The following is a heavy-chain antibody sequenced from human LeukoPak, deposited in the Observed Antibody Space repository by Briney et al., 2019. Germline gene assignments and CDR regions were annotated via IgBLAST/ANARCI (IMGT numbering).Heavy chain of an antibody. D-gene: IGHD6-6*01. V-gene: IGHV3-30*04. CDR3: ATDRSSDDGTCFDP. J-gene: IGHJ5*02. CDR2: ISYDGSNK. Sequence: PGGSLRLSCAASGFTFSSYAMHWVRQAPGKGLEWVAVISYDGSNKYYADSVKGRFTISRDNSKNTLYLQMNSLRAEDTAVYYCATDRSSDDGTCFDPWGQGTLVTVSS. CDR1: GFTFSSYA.